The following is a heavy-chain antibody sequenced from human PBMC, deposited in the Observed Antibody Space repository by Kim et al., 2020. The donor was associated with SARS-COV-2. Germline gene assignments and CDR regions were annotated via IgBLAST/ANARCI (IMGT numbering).Heavy chain of an antibody. V-gene: IGHV3-30*04. Sequence: GKGLEWVAVISYDGSNKYYADSVKGRFTISRDNSKNTLYLQMNSLRAEDTAVYYCARPYSGSYYAWFDPWGQGTLVTVSS. J-gene: IGHJ5*02. CDR2: ISYDGSNK. D-gene: IGHD1-26*01. CDR3: ARPYSGSYYAWFDP.